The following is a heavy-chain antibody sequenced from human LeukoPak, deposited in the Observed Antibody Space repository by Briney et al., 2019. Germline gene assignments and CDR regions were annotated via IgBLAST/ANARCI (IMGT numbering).Heavy chain of an antibody. D-gene: IGHD2-2*01. V-gene: IGHV6-1*01. J-gene: IGHJ5*02. Sequence: SQTLSLTCAISGDSVASNSVTWNWIRQCPSRGAEWLGRTYYMSTWYNDYAVSVRGRITVNPDTSKNQFSLHLNSVTPEDTAVYYCARRLTQYDCFDPWGQGILVTVSS. CDR1: GDSVASNSVT. CDR2: TYYMSTWYN. CDR3: ARRLTQYDCFDP.